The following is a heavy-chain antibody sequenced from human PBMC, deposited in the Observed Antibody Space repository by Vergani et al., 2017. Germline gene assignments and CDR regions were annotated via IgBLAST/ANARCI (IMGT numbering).Heavy chain of an antibody. Sequence: EVQLVESGGGLIQPGGSLRLSCAASGFTVSSNYMSWVRQAPGKGLEGVSVIYSGGSTYYADSVKGRFTISRDNSKNTLYLQMNSLRAEDTAVYYCATDSSGYYYFDYWGQGTLVTVSS. CDR3: ATDSSGYYYFDY. CDR1: GFTVSSNY. CDR2: IYSGGST. D-gene: IGHD3-22*01. J-gene: IGHJ4*02. V-gene: IGHV3-53*01.